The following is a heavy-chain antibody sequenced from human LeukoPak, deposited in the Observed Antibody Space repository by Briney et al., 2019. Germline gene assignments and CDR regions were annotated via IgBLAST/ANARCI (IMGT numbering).Heavy chain of an antibody. J-gene: IGHJ4*02. D-gene: IGHD2-2*01. CDR3: ARISMGHIVLVPASFDF. CDR1: GFSISSAYY. V-gene: IGHV4-38-2*01. Sequence: SDTLSLTCAVSGFSISSAYYLGWIRQPPGKGLEWIGSIYYSGSSYYNSSLKSRVSISVNTSKNQVSLKLSSVTATDTAVYYCARISMGHIVLVPASFDFWGKETLDTVSS. CDR2: IYYSGSS.